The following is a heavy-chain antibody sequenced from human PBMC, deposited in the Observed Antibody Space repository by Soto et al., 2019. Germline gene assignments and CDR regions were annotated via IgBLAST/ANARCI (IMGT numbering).Heavy chain of an antibody. V-gene: IGHV4-4*07. J-gene: IGHJ5*02. CDR1: GGSMRKSY. Sequence: SETLSLTCSVSGGSMRKSYGSWIRKNACKGLEWMGRFYATGTSDYNPSLRSRIAMSVDISKKTFSLRLRSVTAADTGVYYCVRDGSKTLRDCFDPWGQGILVTVSS. CDR3: VRDGSKTLRDCFDP. D-gene: IGHD4-17*01. CDR2: FYATGTS.